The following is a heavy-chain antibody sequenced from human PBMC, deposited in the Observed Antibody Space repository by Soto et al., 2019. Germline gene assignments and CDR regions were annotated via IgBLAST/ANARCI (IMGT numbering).Heavy chain of an antibody. J-gene: IGHJ4*02. V-gene: IGHV3-23*01. CDR1: GFTFSSYA. CDR2: ISNNGDTA. D-gene: IGHD4-4*01. Sequence: EVQLLESGGGLVQPGGSLTLSCATSGFTFSSYAMVWVRQAAEKGLEWVASISNNGDTAYYADSVKGRFTISRGNSENPQYLQMNVLRADAAAVYCCAKSRVFIWEIVTLFDSWGQGTQVTVSS. CDR3: AKSRVFIWEIVTLFDS.